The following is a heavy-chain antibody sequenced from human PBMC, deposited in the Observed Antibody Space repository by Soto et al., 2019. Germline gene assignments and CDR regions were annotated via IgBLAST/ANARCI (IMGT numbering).Heavy chain of an antibody. J-gene: IGHJ5*02. CDR3: AGSIAAAVHWFDP. Sequence: SETLSLTCAVYGGSLSGDYWTWIRQPPGKGLEWIGEINHSGSTNYNPSLKSRVTISVDTSKNQFSLKLSSVTAADTAVYYCAGSIAAAVHWFDPWGQGTLVTVSS. D-gene: IGHD6-13*01. V-gene: IGHV4-34*01. CDR2: INHSGST. CDR1: GGSLSGDY.